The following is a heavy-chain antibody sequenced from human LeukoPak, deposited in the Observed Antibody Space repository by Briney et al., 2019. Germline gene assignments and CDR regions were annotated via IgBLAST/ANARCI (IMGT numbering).Heavy chain of an antibody. CDR1: GYAFTSYD. V-gene: IGHV1-8*01. CDR3: VSGSSSWEGDYYFDY. Sequence: EASVKVSCKASGYAFTSYDINWVRQATGQGLEWMGWMNPNSGNTGYAQKFQGRVTMTRNTSISTAYMELSSLRSEDTAVYYCVSGSSSWEGDYYFDYWGQGTLVTVSS. J-gene: IGHJ4*02. D-gene: IGHD6-13*01. CDR2: MNPNSGNT.